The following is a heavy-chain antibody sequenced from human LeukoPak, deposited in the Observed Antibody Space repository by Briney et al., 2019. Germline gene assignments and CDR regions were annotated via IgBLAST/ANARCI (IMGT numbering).Heavy chain of an antibody. CDR2: VNHSGST. CDR3: ARERFYGSGSYYMDY. CDR1: GFTFSSYS. Sequence: GSLRLSCAASGFTFSSYSMNWVRQAPGKGLEWIGEVNHSGSTNYNPSLKSRVTISVDTSKNQFSLKLSSVTAADTAVYYCARERFYGSGSYYMDYWGQGTLVTVSS. D-gene: IGHD3-10*01. V-gene: IGHV4-34*01. J-gene: IGHJ4*02.